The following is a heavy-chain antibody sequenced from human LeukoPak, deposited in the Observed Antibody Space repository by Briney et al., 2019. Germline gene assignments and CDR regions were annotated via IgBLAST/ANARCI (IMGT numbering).Heavy chain of an antibody. D-gene: IGHD3-10*01. V-gene: IGHV3-23*01. CDR1: GFTFSDYY. J-gene: IGHJ5*02. CDR3: AKDRDLLFAHCWFDL. Sequence: GGSLRLSCAASGFTFSDYYMSWIRQAPGKGLEWVSGISISGGSAYYADSVRGRFTISRDNSKNTLYLQMNRLRAEDTAVYYCAKDRDLLFAHCWFDLWGQGILVTVSS. CDR2: ISISGGSA.